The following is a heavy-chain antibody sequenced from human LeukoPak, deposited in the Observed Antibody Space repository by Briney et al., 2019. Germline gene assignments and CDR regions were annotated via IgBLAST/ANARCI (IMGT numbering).Heavy chain of an antibody. J-gene: IGHJ4*02. D-gene: IGHD5-18*01. CDR1: GFTFSSYG. V-gene: IGHV3-30*03. CDR3: AAQGGYSYGFDY. Sequence: GGSLRLSCAASGFTFSSYGMHWVRQAPGKGLEWVAVISYDGSNKYYADSVKGRFTISRDNSKNTLYLQMNSLRAEDTAVYYCAAQGGYSYGFDYWGQGTLVTVSS. CDR2: ISYDGSNK.